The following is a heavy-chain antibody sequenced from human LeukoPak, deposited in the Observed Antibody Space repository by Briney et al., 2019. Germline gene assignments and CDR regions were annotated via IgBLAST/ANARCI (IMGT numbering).Heavy chain of an antibody. J-gene: IGHJ6*02. D-gene: IGHD2-8*01. V-gene: IGHV4-34*01. CDR3: ARGRVSFYYGMDV. CDR2: INHSGST. CDR1: GFTFSSYA. Sequence: GSLRLSCAASGFTFSSYAMSWVRQPPGKGLEWIGEINHSGSTNYNPSLKSRVTISVDTSKNQFSLKLSSVTAADTAVYYCARGRVSFYYGMDVWGQGTTVTVSS.